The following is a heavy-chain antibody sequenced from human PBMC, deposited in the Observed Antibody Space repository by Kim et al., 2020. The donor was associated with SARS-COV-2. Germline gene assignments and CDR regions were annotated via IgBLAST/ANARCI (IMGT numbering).Heavy chain of an antibody. CDR3: AREPTGYPYYFDY. Sequence: YAASVKSRIPVNPDTSKNQFSLQLNSVTPEDTAVYYCAREPTGYPYYFDYWGQGTLVTVSS. D-gene: IGHD6-25*01. V-gene: IGHV6-1*01. J-gene: IGHJ4*02.